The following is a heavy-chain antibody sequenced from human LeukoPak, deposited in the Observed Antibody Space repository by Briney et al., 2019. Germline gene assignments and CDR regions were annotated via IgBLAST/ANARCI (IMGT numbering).Heavy chain of an antibody. CDR2: IIPIFGTA. D-gene: IGHD3-3*01. J-gene: IGHJ3*02. Sequence: SVKVSCKASGGTFSSYAISWVRQAPGQGLEWMGGIIPIFGTANYAQKFQGRVTITADESTSTAYMELSSLRSEDTAVYYCARDLARSITIFGVVPRATFDIWGQGTMVTVSS. CDR3: ARDLARSITIFGVVPRATFDI. CDR1: GGTFSSYA. V-gene: IGHV1-69*13.